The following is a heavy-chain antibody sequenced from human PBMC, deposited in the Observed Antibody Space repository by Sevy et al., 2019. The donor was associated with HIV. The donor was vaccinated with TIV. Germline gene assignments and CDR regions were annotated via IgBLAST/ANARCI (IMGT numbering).Heavy chain of an antibody. Sequence: ASVKVSCRFSGYNFRSYGISWVRQAPGQGLEWMGWISPYSGDTDFAQKFKDRVSMTSDASTSTAYMELRSLRPDDTAVYYCARDKPQGVVIIPGSMWGGIYYWGRGTLVTVSS. D-gene: IGHD2-2*01. J-gene: IGHJ4*02. CDR1: GYNFRSYG. CDR2: ISPYSGDT. V-gene: IGHV1-18*04. CDR3: ARDKPQGVVIIPGSMWGGIYY.